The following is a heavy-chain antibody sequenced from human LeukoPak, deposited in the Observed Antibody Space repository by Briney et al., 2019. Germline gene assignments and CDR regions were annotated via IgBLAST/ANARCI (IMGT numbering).Heavy chain of an antibody. Sequence: SETLSLTCAVYGGSFSGYYWSWIRQPPGKGLEWIGEINHSGSTNYNPSLESRVTISVDTSKNQFSLKLSSVTAADTAVYYCARGGGRVVLMVYATRPNWFDPWGQGTLVTVSS. V-gene: IGHV4-34*01. D-gene: IGHD2-8*01. CDR2: INHSGST. CDR3: ARGGGRVVLMVYATRPNWFDP. CDR1: GGSFSGYY. J-gene: IGHJ5*02.